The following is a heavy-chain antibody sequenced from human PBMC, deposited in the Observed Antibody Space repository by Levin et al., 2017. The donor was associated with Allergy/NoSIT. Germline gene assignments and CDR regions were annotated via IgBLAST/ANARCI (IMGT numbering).Heavy chain of an antibody. J-gene: IGHJ3*02. Sequence: ASVKVSCKASGYTFRVYGIIWVRQAXGVGLEWLGWISPNNGHTKVSHKVQGRVTMTTDASTTTAYLDIRSLTSDDTAVYYCARDLGTGWYDNAFEIWGQGTLVSVSS. CDR3: ARDLGTGWYDNAFEI. D-gene: IGHD6-19*01. CDR1: GYTFRVYG. CDR2: ISPNNGHT. V-gene: IGHV1-18*01.